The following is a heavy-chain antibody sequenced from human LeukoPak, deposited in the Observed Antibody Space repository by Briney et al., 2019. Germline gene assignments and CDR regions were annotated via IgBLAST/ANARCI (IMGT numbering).Heavy chain of an antibody. J-gene: IGHJ4*02. CDR2: IYYSGST. CDR1: GGSISSSSYY. Sequence: SETLSLTXTVSGGSISSSSYYWGGIRQPPGKGLEWIGSIYYSGSTYYNPSLKSRVTISVDTSKNQFSLKLSSVTAADTAVYYSAKDYDFWSGPGYWGQGTLVTVSS. V-gene: IGHV4-39*01. D-gene: IGHD3-3*01. CDR3: AKDYDFWSGPGY.